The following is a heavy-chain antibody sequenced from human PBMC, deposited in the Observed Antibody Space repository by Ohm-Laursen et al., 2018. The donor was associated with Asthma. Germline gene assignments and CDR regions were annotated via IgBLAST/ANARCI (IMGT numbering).Heavy chain of an antibody. D-gene: IGHD3-22*01. J-gene: IGHJ4*02. Sequence: SLRLSCSASGFNFDTYDMSWVRQAPGKGLEWVSTISGGGDSTYYADSVKGRFTISRDNSKSTLYLQMNSLRAEDTAVYYCAKDVAGRPNSGYYPVFDYWGQGTLVTVSS. CDR2: ISGGGDST. V-gene: IGHV3-23*01. CDR1: GFNFDTYD. CDR3: AKDVAGRPNSGYYPVFDY.